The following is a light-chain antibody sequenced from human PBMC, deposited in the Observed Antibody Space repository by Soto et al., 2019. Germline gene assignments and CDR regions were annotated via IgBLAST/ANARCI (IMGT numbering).Light chain of an antibody. CDR1: QSISRS. CDR2: DAS. V-gene: IGKV3-15*01. CDR3: HQYNSWPPGT. Sequence: EIVLTQSPAILSVSPGERATLSCRASQSISRSLAWYQQKPGQAPRLLISDASTRATGIPARFSGSGAGTEFTLTISRMQSEEFALYYCHQYNSWPPGTVGQGTKVDIK. J-gene: IGKJ2*01.